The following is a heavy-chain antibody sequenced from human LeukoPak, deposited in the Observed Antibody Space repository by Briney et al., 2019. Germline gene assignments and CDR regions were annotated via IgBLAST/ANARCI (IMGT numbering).Heavy chain of an antibody. V-gene: IGHV3-30-3*01. Sequence: GGSLRLSCAASGFTFSSYAMRWVRQAPGKGLEWVAVISYDGSNKYYADSVKGRFTISRDNSKNTLYLQMNSLRAEDTAVYYCARVIYGGYAFDIWGQGTMVTVSS. CDR1: GFTFSSYA. CDR3: ARVIYGGYAFDI. J-gene: IGHJ3*02. CDR2: ISYDGSNK. D-gene: IGHD4-23*01.